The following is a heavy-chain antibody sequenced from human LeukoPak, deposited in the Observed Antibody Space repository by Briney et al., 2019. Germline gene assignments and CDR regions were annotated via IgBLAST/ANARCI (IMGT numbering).Heavy chain of an antibody. J-gene: IGHJ4*02. CDR3: AKGGIAVAGINY. V-gene: IGHV3-53*01. Sequence: GGSLRLSCAASGFTVSGNYMNWVRQIPGKGLEWVSVIYSGGSTYYADSVKGRFTISKDNSKNTLYLQMNSLRAEDTAVYYCAKGGIAVAGINYWGQGTLVTVSS. CDR2: IYSGGST. CDR1: GFTVSGNY. D-gene: IGHD6-19*01.